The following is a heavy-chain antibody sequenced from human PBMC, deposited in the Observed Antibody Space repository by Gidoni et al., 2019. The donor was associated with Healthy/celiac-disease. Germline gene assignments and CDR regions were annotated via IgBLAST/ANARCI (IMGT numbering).Heavy chain of an antibody. V-gene: IGHV1-46*01. Sequence: QVQLVQSGAEVKKPGASVKVSCKASGYTFTSYYMHWVRQAPGQGLEWMGIINPSGGSTSYAQKFQGRVTMTRDTSTSTVYMELSSLRSEDTAVYYCARGIYSSSSPRFEDYYYYYGMDVWGQGTTVTVSS. J-gene: IGHJ6*02. CDR3: ARGIYSSSSPRFEDYYYYYGMDV. D-gene: IGHD6-13*01. CDR1: GYTFTSYY. CDR2: INPSGGST.